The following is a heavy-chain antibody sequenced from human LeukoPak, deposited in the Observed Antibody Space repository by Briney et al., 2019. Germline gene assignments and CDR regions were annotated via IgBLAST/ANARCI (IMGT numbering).Heavy chain of an antibody. V-gene: IGHV4-4*09. D-gene: IGHD2-21*02. J-gene: IGHJ5*02. CDR1: GGSISSYY. CDR2: IYTSGST. CDR3: ATTRDTNYNRFDP. Sequence: PSGTLSLTCTVSGGSISSYYWSWIRQPPGKGLEWIGYIYTSGSTNYNPSLKSRVTISVDTSKNQFSLKLSSATAADTAVYYCATTRDTNYNRFDPWGQGTLVTVSS.